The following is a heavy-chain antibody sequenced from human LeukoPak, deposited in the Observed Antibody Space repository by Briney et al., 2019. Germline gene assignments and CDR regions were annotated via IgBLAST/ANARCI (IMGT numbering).Heavy chain of an antibody. CDR3: VKGGHKLDIQTTHYYYGLDV. CDR1: GFTLSDHW. CDR2: VESDASRT. D-gene: IGHD5-12*01. J-gene: IGHJ6*02. Sequence: GGSLRLSCVASGFTLSDHWMYWVRQGPSRGLAHVSRVESDASRTTYADSVKGRFTISRDDAKNTMYLQMNSLRVEDTAVYYRVKGGHKLDIQTTHYYYGLDVWGQGTTVAVS. V-gene: IGHV3-74*03.